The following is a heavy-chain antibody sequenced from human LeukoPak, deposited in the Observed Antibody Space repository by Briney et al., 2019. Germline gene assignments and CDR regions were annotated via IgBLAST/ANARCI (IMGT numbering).Heavy chain of an antibody. CDR1: GFTFSSYG. V-gene: IGHV3-30*02. Sequence: GGSLRLSCAASGFTFSSYGMHWVRQAPGKGLEWVAFIRYDGSNKYYADSVKGRFTISRDNSKNTLYLQMNSLRAEDTALYYCAKGRVTMIVGIDYWGQGTLVTVSS. CDR3: AKGRVTMIVGIDY. D-gene: IGHD3-22*01. J-gene: IGHJ4*02. CDR2: IRYDGSNK.